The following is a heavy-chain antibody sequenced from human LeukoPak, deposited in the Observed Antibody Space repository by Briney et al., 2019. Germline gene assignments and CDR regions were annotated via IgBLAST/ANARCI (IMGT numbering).Heavy chain of an antibody. CDR3: ARGAAVALEL. CDR2: IRFDGTTE. V-gene: IGHV3-30*02. Sequence: SGGSLRLSCAASGFTFSSYAMSWVRQAPGKGLEYVAFIRFDGTTEYYTDSVKGRFTMSRDKSKNTLYLQMNSLRGEDTAVYYCARGAAVALELWGQGTLVTVSS. J-gene: IGHJ4*02. D-gene: IGHD6-19*01. CDR1: GFTFSSYA.